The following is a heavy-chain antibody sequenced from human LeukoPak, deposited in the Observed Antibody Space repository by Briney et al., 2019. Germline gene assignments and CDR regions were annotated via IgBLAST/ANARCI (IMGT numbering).Heavy chain of an antibody. CDR1: GFTFSDYY. CDR3: ASDSSGYFGP. Sequence: GGSLRLSCAASGFTFSDYYMNWLRQSPGRGLEWLSYISNTGGAKYYSDSVRGRFIISRDNAKNSVYLEMNSLRAEDTAVYFCASDSSGYFGPWGQGTLVTVSS. J-gene: IGHJ5*02. D-gene: IGHD3-22*01. CDR2: ISNTGGAK. V-gene: IGHV3-11*01.